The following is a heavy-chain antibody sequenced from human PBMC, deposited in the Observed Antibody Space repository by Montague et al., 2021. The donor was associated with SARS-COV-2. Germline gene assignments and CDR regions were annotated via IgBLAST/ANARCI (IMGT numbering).Heavy chain of an antibody. Sequence: SLRLSCAASGFTFSAYSMTWVRQAPGKGLEWVSSISSRTSYTYYGDSVKGRFTSSRDNAKNSLYLEMNSLRAEDTAVHYCARDGYNNSWCHFGFDIWGQGTVVTVSS. CDR2: ISSRTSYT. CDR1: GFTFSAYS. V-gene: IGHV3-21*01. J-gene: IGHJ3*02. D-gene: IGHD6-13*01. CDR3: ARDGYNNSWCHFGFDI.